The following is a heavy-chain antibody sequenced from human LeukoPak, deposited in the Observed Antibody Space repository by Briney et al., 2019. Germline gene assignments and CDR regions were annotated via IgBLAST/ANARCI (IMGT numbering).Heavy chain of an antibody. D-gene: IGHD1-26*01. CDR3: ARESSVRGATDY. CDR2: ISGKGNSA. V-gene: IGHV3-64*01. Sequence: PGGSLRLSCAASGFTFSSFAMHWVRQAPGKALEYVSSISGKGNSAYYGNSVQGRFTSSRDNSKNTLYLQMGSLRTEDTAVYYCARESSVRGATDYRGQGTLVTVSS. J-gene: IGHJ4*02. CDR1: GFTFSSFA.